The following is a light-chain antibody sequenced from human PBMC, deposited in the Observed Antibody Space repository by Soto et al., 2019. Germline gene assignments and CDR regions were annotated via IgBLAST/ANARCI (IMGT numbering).Light chain of an antibody. CDR2: EVI. CDR1: SSDIGAYDY. CDR3: SSFTTSSPVV. J-gene: IGLJ3*02. V-gene: IGLV2-14*01. Sequence: QSALTQPASVSGSPGQAITISCTGTSSDIGAYDYVAWYQQHPGKAPKALIFEVINRPSGVSIRFSGSKSGNTASLTISGLQAEDEADYYCSSFTTSSPVVFGGGTKLTVL.